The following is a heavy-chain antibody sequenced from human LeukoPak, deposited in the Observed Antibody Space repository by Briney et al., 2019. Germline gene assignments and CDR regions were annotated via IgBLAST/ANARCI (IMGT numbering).Heavy chain of an antibody. Sequence: GGSLRLSCAASGFTFSNTNMNWVRQAPGRGLKWVSFISASSNYIYYADSVKGRFTISRDNAQNSLYLQMNSLRAEDTAVYFCARVVNGYVDYWGQGTLVTVSS. J-gene: IGHJ4*02. CDR1: GFTFSNTN. CDR2: ISASSNYI. D-gene: IGHD2-8*01. V-gene: IGHV3-21*06. CDR3: ARVVNGYVDY.